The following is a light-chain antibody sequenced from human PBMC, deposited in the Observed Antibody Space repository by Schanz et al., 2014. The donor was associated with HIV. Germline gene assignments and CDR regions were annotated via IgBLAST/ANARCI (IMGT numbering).Light chain of an antibody. CDR2: DNT. Sequence: QSVLAQPPSVSGAPGQRVTISCTGTSSNIGAGYDVHWYQLLPGTAPTLLIFDNTNRPSGVPARFSGSKSGSSASLAISGLQSEDEGDYYCAAWDVSLNGFWVFGGGTKLTVL. V-gene: IGLV1-40*01. CDR3: AAWDVSLNGFWV. J-gene: IGLJ3*02. CDR1: SSNIGAGYD.